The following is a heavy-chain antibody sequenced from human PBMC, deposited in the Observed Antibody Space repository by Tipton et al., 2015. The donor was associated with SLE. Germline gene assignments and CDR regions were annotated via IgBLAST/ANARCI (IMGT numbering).Heavy chain of an antibody. Sequence: TLSLTCAVYGGSFSGYYWNWIRQSPGKGLEWIGEINHSGTTNYNPSLKSRVTLSVDPSKNQFSLKLSSVTAADTAVYYCARGRAYDFWKGPFDYWGQGTLVTVSS. CDR1: GGSFSGYY. CDR2: INHSGTT. J-gene: IGHJ4*02. CDR3: ARGRAYDFWKGPFDY. V-gene: IGHV4-34*01. D-gene: IGHD3-3*01.